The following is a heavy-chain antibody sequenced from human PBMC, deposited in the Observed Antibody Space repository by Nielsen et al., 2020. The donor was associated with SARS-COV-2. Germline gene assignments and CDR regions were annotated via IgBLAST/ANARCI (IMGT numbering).Heavy chain of an antibody. CDR2: ISGSGGII. D-gene: IGHD7-27*01. J-gene: IGHJ4*02. Sequence: GESLKISCAASGFTFSSYGMHWVRQAPGKGLEWVSYISGSGGIIYYTDSVKGRFAISRDNAKNSLYLQMNSLRADDTAVYYCARTDPGVPTWGQGTLVSVSS. CDR3: ARTDPGVPT. CDR1: GFTFSSYG. V-gene: IGHV3-48*04.